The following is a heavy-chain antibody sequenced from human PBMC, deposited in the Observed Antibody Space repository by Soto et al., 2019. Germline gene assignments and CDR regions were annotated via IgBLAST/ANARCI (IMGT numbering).Heavy chain of an antibody. D-gene: IGHD1-26*01. CDR2: ISTYNDDT. CDR3: VRGYSGSYNFDY. CDR1: GYIFTSYV. Sequence: ASVKVSCKAFGYIFTSYVIAWVRQAPGQGLEWMGWISTYNDDTNYAQTLQGRVAMTTDTSTSTASMELRSLTSDDTAVYYCVRGYSGSYNFDYWGQGTLATVSS. V-gene: IGHV1-18*04. J-gene: IGHJ4*02.